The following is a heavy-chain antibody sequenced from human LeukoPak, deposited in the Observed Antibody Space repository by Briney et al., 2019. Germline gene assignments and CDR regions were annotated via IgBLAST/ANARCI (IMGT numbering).Heavy chain of an antibody. CDR1: GYSFITYW. J-gene: IGHJ4*02. CDR3: AGIYGSGSYYIGYIDY. Sequence: GESLKISCEGSGYSFITYWIGWVRQMPGRGLEWMGIIYPGDSDTRYSPSFQGQVTISADKSINTAYLQWSSLKASDTVMYYCAGIYGSGSYYIGYIDYWGQGTLVTVSS. D-gene: IGHD3-10*01. CDR2: IYPGDSDT. V-gene: IGHV5-51*01.